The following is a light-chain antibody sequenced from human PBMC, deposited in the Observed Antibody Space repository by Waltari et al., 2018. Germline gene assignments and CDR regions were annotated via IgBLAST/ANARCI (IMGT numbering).Light chain of an antibody. J-gene: IGLJ2*01. CDR1: NSSIGNAFV. CDR2: ETY. Sequence: QSVLTQPPSVSGAPGQTVTISCTRDNSSIGNAFVQWYQQLPGTAPKLLIYETYRGPSGISVRFSGSQADISVSLTITGLHSEDEADYYCQSSDKDLNVLFGGGTRLTVL. V-gene: IGLV1-40*01. CDR3: QSSDKDLNVL.